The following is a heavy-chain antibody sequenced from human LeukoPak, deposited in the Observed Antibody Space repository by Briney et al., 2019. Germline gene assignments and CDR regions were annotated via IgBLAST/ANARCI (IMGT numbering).Heavy chain of an antibody. Sequence: GESLKISCKGPGYSFTSYWIGWVRQRPGKGLEWMGIIYPGDSDTRYSPSFQGQVTISADKSISTAYLQWSSLKASDTAMYYCARGPSSGYYYVDYWGQGTLVTVSS. J-gene: IGHJ4*02. D-gene: IGHD3-22*01. V-gene: IGHV5-51*01. CDR2: IYPGDSDT. CDR1: GYSFTSYW. CDR3: ARGPSSGYYYVDY.